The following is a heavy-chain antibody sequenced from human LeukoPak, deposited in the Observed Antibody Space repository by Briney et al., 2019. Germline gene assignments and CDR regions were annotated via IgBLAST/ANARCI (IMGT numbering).Heavy chain of an antibody. CDR1: GYTLTDYY. J-gene: IGHJ4*01. Sequence: ASVKVSCKASGYTLTDYYLHWVRQAPGQGLKWMGWINPNSGATHYAQSFQARVTMTRDTSIASSYMELTGLESDDTTVYYCARGRRILGGPENAGDFFDFWGQGSLVTVSS. CDR3: ARGRRILGGPENAGDFFDF. CDR2: INPNSGAT. V-gene: IGHV1-2*02. D-gene: IGHD3-16*01.